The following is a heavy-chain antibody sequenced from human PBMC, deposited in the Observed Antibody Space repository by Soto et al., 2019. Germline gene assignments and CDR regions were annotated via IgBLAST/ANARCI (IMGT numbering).Heavy chain of an antibody. D-gene: IGHD3-10*01. CDR1: GFTFDDYA. CDR2: ISWNSGSI. Sequence: GGSLRLSCAASGFTFDDYAMHWVRQAPGKGLEWVSGISWNSGSIGYADSVKGRFTISRDNAKNSLYLQMNSLRAEDTALYYCAKDIGAYYYGSGSYGGDYWGQGTLVTVSS. V-gene: IGHV3-9*01. CDR3: AKDIGAYYYGSGSYGGDY. J-gene: IGHJ4*02.